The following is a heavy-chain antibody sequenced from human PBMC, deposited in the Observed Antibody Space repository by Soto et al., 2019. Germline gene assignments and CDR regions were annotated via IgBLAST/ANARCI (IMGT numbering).Heavy chain of an antibody. CDR3: ARGGSSDWQVALDI. V-gene: IGHV4-31*03. D-gene: IGHD6-19*01. Sequence: QRLSGRSTVSGGPIGSGGYYWSWIRKHPGKGLEWIGYIYYSGSTYYNPSLRSRVSISVDMSKNQFSLRLSSVTAADTAVYYCARGGSSDWQVALDICGQGTMGTVSS. J-gene: IGHJ3*02. CDR2: IYYSGST. CDR1: GGPIGSGGYY.